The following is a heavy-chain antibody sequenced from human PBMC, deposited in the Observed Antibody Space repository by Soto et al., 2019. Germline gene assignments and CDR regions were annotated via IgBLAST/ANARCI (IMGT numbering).Heavy chain of an antibody. CDR3: ARHYSSGSRNWFDP. D-gene: IGHD6-19*01. J-gene: IGHJ5*02. V-gene: IGHV4-39*01. Sequence: SVALSLTCSVSGGSRVSGSYFWVWVRQPPGKGLEWIGSIYYSGSTYYNPSLRSRVTISVDTSKNQFSLKLSSVTAADTAVFYCARHYSSGSRNWFDPWGQGTLVTVS. CDR1: GGSRVSGSYF. CDR2: IYYSGST.